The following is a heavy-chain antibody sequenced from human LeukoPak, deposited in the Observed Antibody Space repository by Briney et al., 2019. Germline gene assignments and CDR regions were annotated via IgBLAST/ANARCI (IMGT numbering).Heavy chain of an antibody. Sequence: GWSLRLSCAASGFTFSGHSMTWVRQATGKGLDGVANINLYGSERSHVGFVEGRFNISRNNADNSMYLQMNSLRAEDTAVYYCARVIAGAIDYWGQGTLVTVSS. V-gene: IGHV3-7*01. J-gene: IGHJ4*02. CDR3: ARVIAGAIDY. CDR2: INLYGSER. CDR1: GFTFSGHS. D-gene: IGHD6-13*01.